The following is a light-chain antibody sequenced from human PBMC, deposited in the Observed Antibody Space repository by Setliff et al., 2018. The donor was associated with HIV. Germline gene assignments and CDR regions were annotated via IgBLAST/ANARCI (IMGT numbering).Light chain of an antibody. CDR3: SSYTSSTPLYV. Sequence: QSVLTQPASVPGSPGQSITISCTGTSSDVGGHYYVSWYQQHPGKAPKLMISDVSHRPSGVSNRFSGSRSGNTASLTISGLQAEDEADYYCSSYTSSTPLYVFGPGTKVTVL. V-gene: IGLV2-14*03. J-gene: IGLJ1*01. CDR2: DVS. CDR1: SSDVGGHYY.